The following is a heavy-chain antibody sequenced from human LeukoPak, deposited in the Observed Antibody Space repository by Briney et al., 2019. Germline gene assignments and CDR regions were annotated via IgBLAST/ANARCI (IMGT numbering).Heavy chain of an antibody. J-gene: IGHJ5*02. V-gene: IGHV4-39*01. CDR3: ARIYCSGGSCYSPEWFDP. D-gene: IGHD2-15*01. Sequence: SETLSLTCTVSGGSISSGSYYWSWIRQPPGKGLEWIGSIYYSGSTYYNPSLKSRVTISVDTSKNQFSLKLSSVTAADTAVYYCARIYCSGGSCYSPEWFDPWGQGTLVTVSS. CDR1: GGSISSGSYY. CDR2: IYYSGST.